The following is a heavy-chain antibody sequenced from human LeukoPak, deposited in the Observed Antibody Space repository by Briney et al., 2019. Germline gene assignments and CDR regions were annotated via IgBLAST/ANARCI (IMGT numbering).Heavy chain of an antibody. J-gene: IGHJ4*02. V-gene: IGHV3-9*01. CDR3: AKGGHALDY. Sequence: PAGRPLRLSCAASGFTFDDYAMHWVWQAPGKGLEWVSGISWNSGSIGYADSVKGRFTISRDNAKNSLYLQMNSLRAEDTALYYCAKGGHALDYWGQGTLVTVSS. CDR1: GFTFDDYA. CDR2: ISWNSGSI. D-gene: IGHD2-8*01.